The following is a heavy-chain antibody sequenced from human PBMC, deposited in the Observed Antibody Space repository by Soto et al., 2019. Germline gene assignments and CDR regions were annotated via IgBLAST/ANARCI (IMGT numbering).Heavy chain of an antibody. V-gene: IGHV4-59*01. Sequence: SETLSLTCTVSGGSISSYYWSWIRQPPGKGLEWIGYIYYSGSTNYNPSLKSRVTISVDTSKNQFSLKLSSVTAADTAMYYCARDNAAAAGTMDWFDPWGQGTLVTVSS. CDR3: ARDNAAAAGTMDWFDP. CDR1: GGSISSYY. D-gene: IGHD6-13*01. J-gene: IGHJ5*02. CDR2: IYYSGST.